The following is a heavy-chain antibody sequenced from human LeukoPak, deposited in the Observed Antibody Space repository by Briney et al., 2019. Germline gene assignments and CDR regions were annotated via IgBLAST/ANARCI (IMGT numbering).Heavy chain of an antibody. CDR3: ARDRGYSSGHHGRQGYYYGMDV. Sequence: SETLSLTCTVSGGSISSYYWSWIRQPAGKGLEWIGRIYTSGSTNYNPSLKSRVTMSVDTSKNQFSLKLSSVTAADTAVYYCARDRGYSSGHHGRQGYYYGMDVWGQGTTVTVSS. CDR2: IYTSGST. V-gene: IGHV4-4*07. J-gene: IGHJ6*02. CDR1: GGSISSYY. D-gene: IGHD6-19*01.